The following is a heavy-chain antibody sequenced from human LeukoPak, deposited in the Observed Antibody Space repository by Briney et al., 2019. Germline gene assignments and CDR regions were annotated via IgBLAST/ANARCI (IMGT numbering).Heavy chain of an antibody. CDR3: ARGKWEPRYAFDI. Sequence: SETLSLTCTVSGGSISSSSYYWGWIRQPPGKGLEWIGSIYYSGSTYYNPSLKSRVTISVDTSKNQFSLKLSSVTAADTAVYYCARGKWEPRYAFDIWGQGTMVTVSS. V-gene: IGHV4-39*07. J-gene: IGHJ3*02. CDR2: IYYSGST. D-gene: IGHD1-26*01. CDR1: GGSISSSSYY.